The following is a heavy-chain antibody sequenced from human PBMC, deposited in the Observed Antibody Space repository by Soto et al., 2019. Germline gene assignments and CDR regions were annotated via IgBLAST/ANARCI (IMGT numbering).Heavy chain of an antibody. D-gene: IGHD1-26*01. V-gene: IGHV1-69*01. CDR2: IIPIFGTA. J-gene: IGHJ6*02. CDR1: GGTFSSYA. Sequence: QVQLVQSGAEVKKPGSSVKVSCKASGGTFSSYAISWVRQAPGQGLEWMGGIIPIFGTANYAQKFQGRVTITADESTSTAYMELSSLRSEDTAVYYCARCIVGATTHSSDYYYYYGMDVWGQGTTVTVSS. CDR3: ARCIVGATTHSSDYYYYYGMDV.